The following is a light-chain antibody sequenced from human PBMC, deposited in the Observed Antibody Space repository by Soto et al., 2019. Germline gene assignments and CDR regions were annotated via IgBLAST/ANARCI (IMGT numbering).Light chain of an antibody. J-gene: IGLJ1*01. CDR3: CSYAGNYYV. CDR2: DVS. CDR1: SSDVGGYNY. Sequence: QSALTQPRSVSGSPGQSVTISCTGTSSDVGGYNYVSWYQQHPGKAPKLMIYDVSKRPSGVPDRFSGSKSGNTASLTISGLQAVDEADYYCCSYAGNYYVFGTGTKVTVL. V-gene: IGLV2-11*01.